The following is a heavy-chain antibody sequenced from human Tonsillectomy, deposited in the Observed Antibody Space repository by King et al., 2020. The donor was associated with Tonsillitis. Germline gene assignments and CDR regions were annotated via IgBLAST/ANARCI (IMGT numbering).Heavy chain of an antibody. CDR3: ARVITRWELYGVAY. CDR1: GFTFSSYG. V-gene: IGHV3-33*08. D-gene: IGHD1-26*01. CDR2: IWYDGSNK. J-gene: IGHJ4*02. Sequence: VQLVESGGGVVQPGRSLRLSCAASGFTFSSYGMHWVSQAPGKGLEWVAVIWYDGSNKYYADSLKGRFTISRDNSKNTLYLQMNSLRAEDTAVDYCARVITRWELYGVAYWGQGTLVTVSS.